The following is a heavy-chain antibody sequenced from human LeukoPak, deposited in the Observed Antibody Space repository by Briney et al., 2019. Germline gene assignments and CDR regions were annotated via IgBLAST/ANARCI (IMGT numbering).Heavy chain of an antibody. CDR1: GFNVSSNY. V-gene: IGHV3-53*04. CDR3: ARGTVFRAFDL. CDR2: IYSGGYT. J-gene: IGHJ3*01. D-gene: IGHD1-1*01. Sequence: GGSLRLSCAASGFNVSSNYMSWVRQAPGKGLEWVSVIYSGGYTYYADSMKGRFTIARHDSKNTVNLQMNSLRAEDTAVYFCARGTVFRAFDLWGQGTMVTVSS.